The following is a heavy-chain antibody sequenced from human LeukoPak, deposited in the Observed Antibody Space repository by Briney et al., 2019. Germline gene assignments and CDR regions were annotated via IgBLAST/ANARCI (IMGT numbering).Heavy chain of an antibody. V-gene: IGHV3-74*01. J-gene: IGHJ6*02. CDR2: INSDGSST. D-gene: IGHD4-23*01. CDR3: ARDGTPYGDKNYYYGMDV. Sequence: GGSLRLSCAASGFTFSSYWMHWVRQAPGKGLVWVSRINSDGSSTSYADSVKGRFTISRDNAKNTLYLQMNSLRVEDTAVYYCARDGTPYGDKNYYYGMDVWGQGTTVTVSS. CDR1: GFTFSSYW.